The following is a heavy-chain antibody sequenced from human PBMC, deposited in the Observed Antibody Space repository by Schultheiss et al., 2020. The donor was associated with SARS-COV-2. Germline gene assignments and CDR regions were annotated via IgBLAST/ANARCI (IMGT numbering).Heavy chain of an antibody. D-gene: IGHD3-10*01. CDR3: AKRSGSGSYFES. Sequence: GGSLRLSCAASGFTFSSYGMHWVRQAPGKGLEWVAVIWYDGSNKYYADSVKGRFTISRDNSKNTVYLQMNSLRAEDTAVYHCAKRSGSGSYFESWGQGTLVTVSS. V-gene: IGHV3-33*06. CDR2: IWYDGSNK. CDR1: GFTFSSYG. J-gene: IGHJ4*02.